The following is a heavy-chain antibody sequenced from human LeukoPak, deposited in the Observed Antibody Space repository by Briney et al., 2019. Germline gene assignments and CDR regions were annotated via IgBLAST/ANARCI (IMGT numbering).Heavy chain of an antibody. CDR1: GFTFSGSA. CDR3: ARGRIQWRAPFDY. CDR2: IRSKANSYAT. Sequence: GGSLRLSCAASGFTFSGSAMHWVRQASGKGLEWVGRIRSKANSYATAYAASVKGRFTISRDDSKNTAYLQMNSLKTEDTAVYYCARGRIQWRAPFDYGGRGTRVTVSS. J-gene: IGHJ4*02. D-gene: IGHD6-19*01. V-gene: IGHV3-73*01.